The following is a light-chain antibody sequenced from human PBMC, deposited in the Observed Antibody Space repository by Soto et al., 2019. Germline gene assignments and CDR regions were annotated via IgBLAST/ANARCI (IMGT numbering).Light chain of an antibody. CDR2: DAS. J-gene: IGKJ4*01. CDR1: QDISNY. Sequence: DIQMTQSPSSLSASVGDRVTITCQASQDISNYLNWYQQKPGKAPKLLIYDASNLETGVPSRFNGSGSWTDFTFTISSLEPEDYATYYCQKECNSPLTFGGGTKVEIK. CDR3: QKECNSPLT. V-gene: IGKV1-33*01.